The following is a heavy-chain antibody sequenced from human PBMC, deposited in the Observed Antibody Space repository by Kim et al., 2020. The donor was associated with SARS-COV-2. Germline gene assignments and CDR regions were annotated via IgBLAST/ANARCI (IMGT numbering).Heavy chain of an antibody. CDR3: ARPKGMVALYFDY. J-gene: IGHJ4*02. Sequence: YAQKFQGRVTMTRDTSTSTVYMELSSLRSEDTAVYYCARPKGMVALYFDYWGQGTLVTVSS. D-gene: IGHD1-26*01. V-gene: IGHV1-46*01.